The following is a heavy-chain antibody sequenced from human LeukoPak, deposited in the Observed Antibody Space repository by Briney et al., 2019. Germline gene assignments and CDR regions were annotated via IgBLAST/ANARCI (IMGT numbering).Heavy chain of an antibody. J-gene: IGHJ3*02. CDR1: GGTFSSYA. CDR2: IIPIFGTA. CDR3: AGARGYSYGTYAFDI. V-gene: IGHV1-69*06. D-gene: IGHD5-18*01. Sequence: GASVKVSCKASGGTFSSYAISWVRQAPGQGLEWMGGIIPIFGTANYAQKFQGRVTITADKSTSTAYMELSSLRSEDTAVYYCAGARGYSYGTYAFDIWGQGTMVTVSS.